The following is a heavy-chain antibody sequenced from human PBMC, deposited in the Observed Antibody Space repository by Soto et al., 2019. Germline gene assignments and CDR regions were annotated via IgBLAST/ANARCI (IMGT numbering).Heavy chain of an antibody. Sequence: EAQLVESGGGLVQPGRSLRLSCAASGFTFDDHAMYWVRQAPGKGLEWVAGISWSASNIAYADSVRGRFTISRDNARNSLYLQMNSLRPEDTAFYYCAKGGSAALISAAGTGNWFDPWGQGTLVTVSS. CDR3: AKGGSAALISAAGTGNWFDP. V-gene: IGHV3-9*01. J-gene: IGHJ5*02. CDR2: ISWSASNI. CDR1: GFTFDDHA. D-gene: IGHD6-13*01.